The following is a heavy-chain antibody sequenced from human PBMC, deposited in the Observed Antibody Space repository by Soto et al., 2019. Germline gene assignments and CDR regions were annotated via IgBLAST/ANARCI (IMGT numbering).Heavy chain of an antibody. CDR1: GGSFSVYY. V-gene: IGHV4-34*01. D-gene: IGHD3-10*01. J-gene: IGHJ5*02. CDR3: AREMLLYAHNWFDP. CDR2: INHSGST. Sequence: PSETLSLTCAVYGGSFSVYYLSWIRQPPGKGLEWIGEINHSGSTNYNPSLKSRVTISVDTSKNQFSLKLSSVTAADTAVYYCAREMLLYAHNWFDPWGQGTLVTVSS.